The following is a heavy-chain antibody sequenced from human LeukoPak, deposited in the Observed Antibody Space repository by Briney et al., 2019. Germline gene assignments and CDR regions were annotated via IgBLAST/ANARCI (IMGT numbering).Heavy chain of an antibody. V-gene: IGHV3-7*03. CDR1: GFTFSGFW. D-gene: IGHD6-6*01. Sequence: GGSLRLSYAVSGFTFSGFWMSWSRQAPGKGLEWVASINSDGSEGYYADVVKGRFTISSDNAKNSLYLQINSLRAEDTAVYYCARSSYSSSSSVWGQGTMVTVSS. CDR3: ARSSYSSSSSV. CDR2: INSDGSEG. J-gene: IGHJ3*01.